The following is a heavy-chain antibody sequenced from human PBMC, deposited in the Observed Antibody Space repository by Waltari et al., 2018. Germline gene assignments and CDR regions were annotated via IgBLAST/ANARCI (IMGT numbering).Heavy chain of an antibody. CDR2: INSDGSST. Sequence: EVQLVESGGGLVQTGGSLRLSCAASGFTFSSYWMHWVRQAPGKGLVGFSRINSDGSSTSYADSVKGRFTSSRDNAKNTLYLQMNSLRAEDTAVYYCARDSLYGFDYWGQGTLVTVSS. CDR1: GFTFSSYW. V-gene: IGHV3-74*01. CDR3: ARDSLYGFDY. J-gene: IGHJ4*02. D-gene: IGHD4-17*01.